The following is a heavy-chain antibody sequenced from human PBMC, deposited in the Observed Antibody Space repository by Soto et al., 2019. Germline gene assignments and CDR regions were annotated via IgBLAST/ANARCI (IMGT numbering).Heavy chain of an antibody. CDR2: IIPIIGII. CDR3: ARGVFSGHV. CDR1: GGTFSTYT. Sequence: GASVKVSCKASGGTFSTYTITWVRQAPGQGLEWMGRIIPIIGIINYAQKFQGRVTITADKSTGTAYMELSRLRSDDTAVYYCARGVFSGHVWGKGTTVTVSS. J-gene: IGHJ6*04. V-gene: IGHV1-69*02.